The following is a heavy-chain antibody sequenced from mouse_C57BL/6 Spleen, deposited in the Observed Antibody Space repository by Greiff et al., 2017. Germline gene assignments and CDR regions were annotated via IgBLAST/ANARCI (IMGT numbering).Heavy chain of an antibody. CDR3: ASRGVFDD. CDR2: IHPHSGRT. CDR1: GYTFTRYW. V-gene: IGHV1-64*01. Sequence: HVQLQPPWAELVKPGASVTLSCKASGYTFTRYWMHWVKQRPGQGLAWIGMIHPHSGRTTYNEKFKSKATLTVDKSSSTAYMQRSILTSEDSAVYYCASRGVFDDWGQGTTLTVSS. J-gene: IGHJ2*01.